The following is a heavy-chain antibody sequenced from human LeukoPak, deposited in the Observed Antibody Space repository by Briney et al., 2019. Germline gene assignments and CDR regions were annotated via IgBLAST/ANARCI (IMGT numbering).Heavy chain of an antibody. J-gene: IGHJ4*02. D-gene: IGHD3-22*01. CDR3: ARGEYYDSSGYFLGVFDY. CDR2: IYYSGST. V-gene: IGHV4-39*07. CDR1: GGSISSSSYY. Sequence: PSETLSLTCTVSGGSISSSSYYWGWIRQPPGKGLEWIGSIYYSGSTYYNPSLKSRVTISVDTSKNQFSLKLSSVTAADTAVYYCARGEYYDSSGYFLGVFDYWGQGILVTVSS.